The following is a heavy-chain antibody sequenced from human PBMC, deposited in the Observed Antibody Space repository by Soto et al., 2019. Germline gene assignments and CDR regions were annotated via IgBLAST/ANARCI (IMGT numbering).Heavy chain of an antibody. Sequence: QVQLVQSGAEVKKPGSSVKVSCKASGGTFSSYTISWVRQAPGQGLEWMGRIIPILGIANYAQKFQGRVTITADNSTGTAYMELSSLRSEDTAVYYCARDGDSGSYFSYWGQGTLVTVSS. J-gene: IGHJ4*02. CDR1: GGTFSSYT. CDR2: IIPILGIA. V-gene: IGHV1-69*08. CDR3: ARDGDSGSYFSY. D-gene: IGHD1-26*01.